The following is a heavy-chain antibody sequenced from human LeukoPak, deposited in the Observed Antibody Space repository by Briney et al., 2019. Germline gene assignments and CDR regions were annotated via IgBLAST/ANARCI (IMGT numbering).Heavy chain of an antibody. CDR3: AKDSGYCDTTSCCLAN. CDR2: ISSSGRTI. CDR1: GFTFSSYE. J-gene: IGHJ4*02. Sequence: GGSLRLSCAASGFTFSSYEFNWVRQAPGKGLEWVSYISSSGRTIFYADSVKGRFTISGDNAKNSLYLQMNSLRIEDTAVYYCAKDSGYCDTTSCCLANWGQGTLVTVSS. D-gene: IGHD2-2*01. V-gene: IGHV3-48*03.